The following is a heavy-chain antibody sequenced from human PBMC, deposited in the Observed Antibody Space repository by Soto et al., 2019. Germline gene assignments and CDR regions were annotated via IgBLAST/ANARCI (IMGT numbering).Heavy chain of an antibody. CDR1: GYTFTSYA. D-gene: IGHD3-16*01. CDR3: ARVIGGWFDP. CDR2: INAGNGNT. Sequence: QVQLVQSGAEVKKPGASVKVSCKASGYTFTSYAMHWVRQAPGQRLEWMGWINAGNGNTKYSQKFQGRVTITRDTSASTAYMELSSLRSEDTAVYYCARVIGGWFDPWGQGTLVTVSS. J-gene: IGHJ5*02. V-gene: IGHV1-3*01.